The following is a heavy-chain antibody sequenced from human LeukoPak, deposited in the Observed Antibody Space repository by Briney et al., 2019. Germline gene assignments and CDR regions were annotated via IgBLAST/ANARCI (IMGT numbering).Heavy chain of an antibody. D-gene: IGHD6-13*01. CDR1: GFTFSSYA. CDR3: ARGSYSKNFDP. V-gene: IGHV3-30-3*01. CDR2: ISYDGSNK. J-gene: IGHJ5*02. Sequence: PGRSLRLSCAASGFTFSSYAMHWVRQAPGKGLEWVAVISYDGSNKYYADSVKGRFTISRDNSKNTLYLQMNSLRAEDTAVYYCARGSYSKNFDPWGQGTLVTVSS.